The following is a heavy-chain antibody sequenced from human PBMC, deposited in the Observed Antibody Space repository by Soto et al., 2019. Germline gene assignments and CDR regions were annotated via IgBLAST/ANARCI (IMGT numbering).Heavy chain of an antibody. J-gene: IGHJ5*02. CDR1: GGSISSGGYS. V-gene: IGHV4-30-2*01. Sequence: SETLSLTCAVSGGSISSGGYSWSWIRQPPGKGLEWIGYIYHSGSTYYNPSLKSRVTISVDRSKNQFSLKLSSVTAADTAVYYCARGFHGATGGSNWFDPWGQGTLVTVSS. CDR2: IYHSGST. D-gene: IGHD3-16*01. CDR3: ARGFHGATGGSNWFDP.